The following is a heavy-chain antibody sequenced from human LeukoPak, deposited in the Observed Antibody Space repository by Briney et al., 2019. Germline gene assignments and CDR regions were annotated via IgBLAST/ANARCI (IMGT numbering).Heavy chain of an antibody. D-gene: IGHD2-2*02. Sequence: ASVKVSCKASGYTFTGYYMHWVRQAPGQGLEWMGWINPNSGGTNYAQKFQGRVTMTRDTSISTAYMELSRLRSDDTAVYYCARDRRYCSSTSCYRWFDPWGQETLVTVSS. CDR3: ARDRRYCSSTSCYRWFDP. J-gene: IGHJ5*02. CDR2: INPNSGGT. CDR1: GYTFTGYY. V-gene: IGHV1-2*02.